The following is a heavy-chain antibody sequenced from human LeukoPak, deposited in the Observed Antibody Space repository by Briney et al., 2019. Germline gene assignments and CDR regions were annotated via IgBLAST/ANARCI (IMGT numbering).Heavy chain of an antibody. V-gene: IGHV3-33*06. Sequence: GRSLRLSCAASGFTFSTYGMHWVRQAPGKGLEWVAVIWYDGSNKYYADSVKGRFTISRDNSKTTLYLQMNSLRAEDTAVYYCAKGAHYGSGTYYQAYWGQGTLVSVYS. CDR2: IWYDGSNK. CDR3: AKGAHYGSGTYYQAY. D-gene: IGHD3-10*01. CDR1: GFTFSTYG. J-gene: IGHJ4*02.